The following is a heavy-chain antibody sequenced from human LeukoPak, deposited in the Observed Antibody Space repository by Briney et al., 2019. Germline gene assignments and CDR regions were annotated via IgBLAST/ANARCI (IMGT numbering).Heavy chain of an antibody. D-gene: IGHD6-13*01. CDR2: IIPIFGTA. CDR1: GGTFSSYA. V-gene: IGHV1-69*13. CDR3: ARNIAAADPYYYYGMDV. J-gene: IGHJ6*02. Sequence: ASVKVSCKASGGTFSSYAISWVRQAPGQGLEWMGGIIPIFGTANYAQKFQGRVTITADESTSTAYMELSSLRSEDTAVYYCARNIAAADPYYYYGMDVWGQGTTVTVSS.